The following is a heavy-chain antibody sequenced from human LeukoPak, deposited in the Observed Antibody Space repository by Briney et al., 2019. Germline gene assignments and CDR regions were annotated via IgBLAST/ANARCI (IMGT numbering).Heavy chain of an antibody. CDR3: ARPSPYYYGSGSYYIDY. CDR1: GRSFSGYY. D-gene: IGHD3-10*01. J-gene: IGHJ4*02. V-gene: IGHV4-34*01. Sequence: SETLSLTCAVYGRSFSGYYWSWIRQPPGKGLEWIGEINHSGSTNYNPSLKSRVTISVDTSKNQFSLKLSSVTAADTAVYYCARPSPYYYGSGSYYIDYWGQGTLVTVSS. CDR2: INHSGST.